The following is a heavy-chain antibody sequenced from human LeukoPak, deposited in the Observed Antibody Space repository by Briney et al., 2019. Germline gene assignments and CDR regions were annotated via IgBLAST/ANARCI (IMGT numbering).Heavy chain of an antibody. CDR1: GGTFSSYA. CDR3: ARVCYYDSSGYPEYFHH. CDR2: IIPILGIP. J-gene: IGHJ1*01. D-gene: IGHD3-22*01. Sequence: SVKVSCKASGGTFSSYAINWVRQAPGQGLEWMGRIIPILGIPNYAQKFQGRVTITADRSTSTAYMELSSLRSEDAAVYYCARVCYYDSSGYPEYFHHWGQGTLVTVSS. V-gene: IGHV1-69*04.